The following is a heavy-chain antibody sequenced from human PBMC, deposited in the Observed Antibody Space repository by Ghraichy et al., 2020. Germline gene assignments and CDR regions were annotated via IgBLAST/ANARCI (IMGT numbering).Heavy chain of an antibody. V-gene: IGHV3-21*01. CDR2: ISSRSNFI. D-gene: IGHD3-22*01. CDR3: ARDASDYYHNSGYYAHDSFDH. J-gene: IGHJ4*02. CDR1: GFTFGTYT. Sequence: GGSLRLSCEASGFTFGTYTMNWVRQAPGKGLEWVSSISSRSNFIYYADSVKGRFTVSKDDAKNSLYLQMNSLRPEDTAVYFCARDASDYYHNSGYYAHDSFDHWGQGTLVTVSS.